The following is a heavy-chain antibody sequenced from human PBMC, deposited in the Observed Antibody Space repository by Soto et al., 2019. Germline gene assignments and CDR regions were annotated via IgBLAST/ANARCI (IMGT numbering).Heavy chain of an antibody. CDR1: GYTFTGYY. D-gene: IGHD6-19*01. CDR3: ARAVAVPADFDY. Sequence: ASVKVSCKASGYTFTGYYMHWVRQAPGQRLEWMGWINAGNGNTKYSQKFQGRVTITRDTSASTAYMELSSLRSEDTAVYFCARAVAVPADFDYWGQGTLVNVSS. CDR2: INAGNGNT. J-gene: IGHJ4*02. V-gene: IGHV1-3*01.